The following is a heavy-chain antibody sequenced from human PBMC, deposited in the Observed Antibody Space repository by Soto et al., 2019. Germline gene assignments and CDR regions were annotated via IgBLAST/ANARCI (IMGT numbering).Heavy chain of an antibody. Sequence: GGSLRLSCAASGFTFSSYAMHWVRQAPGKGLEWVAVISYDGSNKYYADSVKGRFTISRDNSKNTLYLQMNSLRAEDTAVYYCARDSRYGDYGPLNQYFQHWGQGTLVTVSS. CDR3: ARDSRYGDYGPLNQYFQH. V-gene: IGHV3-30-3*01. CDR2: ISYDGSNK. J-gene: IGHJ1*01. CDR1: GFTFSSYA. D-gene: IGHD4-17*01.